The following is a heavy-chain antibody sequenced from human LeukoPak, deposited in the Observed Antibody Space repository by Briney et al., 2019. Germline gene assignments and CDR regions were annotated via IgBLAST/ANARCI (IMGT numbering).Heavy chain of an antibody. Sequence: SVKVSCKASGGTFSSYAISWVRQAPGQGLEWMGRIIPIFGTANYAQKFQGRVTITTDESTSTAYMELSSLRSEDTAVYYCASSLVLRYFDWSRSDFQHWGQGTLVTVSS. CDR1: GGTFSSYA. V-gene: IGHV1-69*05. CDR3: ASSLVLRYFDWSRSDFQH. CDR2: IIPIFGTA. J-gene: IGHJ1*01. D-gene: IGHD3-9*01.